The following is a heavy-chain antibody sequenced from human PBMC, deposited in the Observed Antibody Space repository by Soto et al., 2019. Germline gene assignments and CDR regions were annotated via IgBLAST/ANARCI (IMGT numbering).Heavy chain of an antibody. CDR2: IYYSGST. D-gene: IGHD3-3*01. V-gene: IGHV4-59*01. Sequence: SETLSLTCTVSGGSISRYYWSWIRQPPGKGLEWIGYIYYSGSTNYNPSLKSRVTISVDTSKNQFSLKLSSVTAADTAVYYCARAYDFWSGYYDYWGQGTLVTVSS. J-gene: IGHJ4*02. CDR3: ARAYDFWSGYYDY. CDR1: GGSISRYY.